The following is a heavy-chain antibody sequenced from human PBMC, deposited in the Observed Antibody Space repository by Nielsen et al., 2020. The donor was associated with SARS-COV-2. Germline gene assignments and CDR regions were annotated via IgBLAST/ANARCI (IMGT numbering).Heavy chain of an antibody. D-gene: IGHD6-19*01. CDR3: ARIQWLVEYYFDY. CDR1: GFTFSSYW. J-gene: IGHJ4*02. V-gene: IGHV3-7*03. CDR2: IKQDGSEK. Sequence: GESLKISCAASGFTFSSYWMSWVRQAPGKGLEWVANIKQDGSEKYYVDSVKGRFTISRDNAKNSLYLQMNSLRAEDTALYHCARIQWLVEYYFDYWGQGTLVTVSS.